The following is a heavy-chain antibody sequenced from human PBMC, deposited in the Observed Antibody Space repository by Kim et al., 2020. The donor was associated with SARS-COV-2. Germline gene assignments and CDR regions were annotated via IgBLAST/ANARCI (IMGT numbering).Heavy chain of an antibody. D-gene: IGHD6-13*01. CDR3: ARGQQLFDY. Sequence: SETLSLTCTVSGGSISSYYWSWIRQPPGKGLEWIGYIYYSGSTNYNPSLKSRVTISVDTSKNQFSLKLSSVTAADTAVYYCARGQQLFDYWGQGTLVTVS. CDR1: GGSISSYY. CDR2: IYYSGST. V-gene: IGHV4-59*01. J-gene: IGHJ4*02.